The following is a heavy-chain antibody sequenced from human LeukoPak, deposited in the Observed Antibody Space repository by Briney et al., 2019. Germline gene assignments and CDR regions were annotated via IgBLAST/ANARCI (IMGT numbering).Heavy chain of an antibody. D-gene: IGHD2-15*01. J-gene: IGHJ4*02. Sequence: PGRSLRLSCAASGFTFNNYAMHWVRQAPGKGLEWVSLISYDGSNRYYVDSVKGRFTISRDNSKNTLYVQMNSLRVEDTAFYYCARVALRYCSAGSCYRFDYWGQGTLVTVSS. CDR3: ARVALRYCSAGSCYRFDY. CDR2: ISYDGSNR. CDR1: GFTFNNYA. V-gene: IGHV3-30*04.